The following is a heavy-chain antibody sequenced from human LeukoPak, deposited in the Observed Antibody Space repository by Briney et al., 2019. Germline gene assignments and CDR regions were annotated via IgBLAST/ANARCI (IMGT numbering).Heavy chain of an antibody. V-gene: IGHV3-21*01. J-gene: IGHJ4*02. Sequence: GGSLRLSCAASGFTFNRYNMNWVRRAPGKGLEWVSSISTSSSYIYYADSVRGRFTISRDNAKNSLYLQMNSLRAEDTAVYSCARGGDSGYVELDSWGQGTLVTVSS. D-gene: IGHD5-12*01. CDR2: ISTSSSYI. CDR1: GFTFNRYN. CDR3: ARGGDSGYVELDS.